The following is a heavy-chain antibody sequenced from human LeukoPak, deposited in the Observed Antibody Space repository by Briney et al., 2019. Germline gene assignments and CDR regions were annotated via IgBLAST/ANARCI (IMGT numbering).Heavy chain of an antibody. Sequence: SETLSLTCVVSGGSISSTSYYWGWIRQPPGKGLEWIGSIYYSGSTYYNPSLKSRVTISVDTSKNQFSLKLNSVTAADTAVYYCARNRYYYGSGNYGVPNWFDPWGQGTLVTVSS. J-gene: IGHJ5*02. D-gene: IGHD3-10*01. CDR3: ARNRYYYGSGNYGVPNWFDP. CDR1: GGSISSTSYY. V-gene: IGHV4-39*01. CDR2: IYYSGST.